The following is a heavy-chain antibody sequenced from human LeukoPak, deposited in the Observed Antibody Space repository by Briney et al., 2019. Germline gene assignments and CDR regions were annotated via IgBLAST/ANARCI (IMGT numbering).Heavy chain of an antibody. CDR2: INPNSGGT. CDR1: GYTFTGYY. V-gene: IGHV1-2*02. D-gene: IGHD4-17*01. Sequence: VASVKVSCKASGYTFTGYYMHWVRQAPGQRLEWMGWINPNSGGTNYEQKFQGRVIMTRDTSISTAYMELSRLRFDDTAVYYCARRMTTANNWFDPWGQGTLVTVSS. CDR3: ARRMTTANNWFDP. J-gene: IGHJ5*02.